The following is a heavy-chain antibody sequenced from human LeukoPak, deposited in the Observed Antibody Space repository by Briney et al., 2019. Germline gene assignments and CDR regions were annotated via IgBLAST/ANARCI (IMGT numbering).Heavy chain of an antibody. CDR2: IYSYNGNT. CDR3: AREPYGSGSYYNNWFDP. CDR1: GYTFTSYG. Sequence: GASVKVSCKASGYTFTSYGISWVRQAPGQGLEWMGWIYSYNGNTNYAQKFQGRVTMTTDTSTSIAYMELRSLTSDDTAVYYCAREPYGSGSYYNNWFDPWGQGTLVTVSS. V-gene: IGHV1-18*01. D-gene: IGHD3-10*01. J-gene: IGHJ5*02.